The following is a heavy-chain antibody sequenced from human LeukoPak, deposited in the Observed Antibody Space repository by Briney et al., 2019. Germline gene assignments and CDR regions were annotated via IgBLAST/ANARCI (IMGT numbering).Heavy chain of an antibody. CDR3: ARGKWELLLGGDY. J-gene: IGHJ4*02. V-gene: IGHV5-51*01. D-gene: IGHD1-26*01. CDR1: GYNFATYW. CDR2: INPGDSET. Sequence: GESLKISCKGSGYNFATYWIGWVRQMPGKGLEWMGIINPGDSETRYSQSFQGQVTISADKSINTAYLQWSSLKASDTAIYYCARGKWELLLGGDYWGQGALVTVSS.